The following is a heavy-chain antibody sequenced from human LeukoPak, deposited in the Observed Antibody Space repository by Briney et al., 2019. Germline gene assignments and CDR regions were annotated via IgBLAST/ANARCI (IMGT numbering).Heavy chain of an antibody. CDR2: IYYSGST. J-gene: IGHJ4*02. D-gene: IGHD3-22*01. CDR1: GGSISSSSYY. V-gene: IGHV4-39*01. CDR3: ARHYDSSGYYWGYYFDY. Sequence: SETLSLTCTVSGGSISSSSYYWGWIRQPPGKGLEWIGSIYYSGSTYYNPSLKSRVTISVDTSKIQFSLKLSSVTAADTAVYYCARHYDSSGYYWGYYFDYWGQGTLVTVSS.